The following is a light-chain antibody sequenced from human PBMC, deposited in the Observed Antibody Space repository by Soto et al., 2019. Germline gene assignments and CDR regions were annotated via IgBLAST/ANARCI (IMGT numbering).Light chain of an antibody. CDR2: EVR. CDR1: SSDVGYYNY. V-gene: IGLV2-14*01. J-gene: IGLJ2*01. Sequence: QSVLTQPASVSGSPGQSITISCTGTSSDVGYYNYVSWYQQHPGKAPKALIYEVRNRPSGASSRFSGSKSGNTAFLTISGLQPEDEADHYCSSYTRSSSVLFGGGTKVTVL. CDR3: SSYTRSSSVL.